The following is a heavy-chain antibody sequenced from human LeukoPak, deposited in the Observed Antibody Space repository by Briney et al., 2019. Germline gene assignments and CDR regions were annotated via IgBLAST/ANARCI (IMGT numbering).Heavy chain of an antibody. V-gene: IGHV1-2*02. CDR3: ARAAYCGGDCYTAGYYYGMDV. CDR2: INPNSGGT. CDR1: GYTFTGYY. J-gene: IGHJ6*02. D-gene: IGHD2-21*02. Sequence: ASVKVSCKASGYTFTGYYMHWVRQAPGQGLEWMGWINPNSGGTNYAQKFQGRVTMARDTSISTAYMELSRLRSDDTVVYYCARAAYCGGDCYTAGYYYGMDVWGQGTTVTVSS.